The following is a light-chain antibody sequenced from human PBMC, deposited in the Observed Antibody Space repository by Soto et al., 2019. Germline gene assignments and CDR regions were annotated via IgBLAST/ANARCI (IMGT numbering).Light chain of an antibody. CDR3: LQTTQFPLT. CDR2: KIT. CDR1: QGLRHSDGNTY. J-gene: IGKJ2*01. Sequence: DLVLTQTPLASPVTLGQPASISCRSSQGLRHSDGNTYMSWLQQRPGQPPRLLIYKITNRFSGVQDRFSGRGAGKDVTLKISRVEAEDVGVYSCLQTTQFPLTFGQGTKLEIK. V-gene: IGKV2-24*01.